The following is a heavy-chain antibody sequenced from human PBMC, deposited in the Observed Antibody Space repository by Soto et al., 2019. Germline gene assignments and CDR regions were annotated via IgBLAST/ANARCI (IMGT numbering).Heavy chain of an antibody. J-gene: IGHJ6*03. Sequence: PGGSLRLSCAASGFTFSSYAMSWVRQAPGKGLEWVSAISGSGGSTYYADSVKGRFTISRDNSKNRLYLQMNSLRAEDTAVYYCAKDLRGYGDEARPAHYMDVWSKGTTVTVSS. CDR3: AKDLRGYGDEARPAHYMDV. V-gene: IGHV3-23*01. D-gene: IGHD4-17*01. CDR2: ISGSGGST. CDR1: GFTFSSYA.